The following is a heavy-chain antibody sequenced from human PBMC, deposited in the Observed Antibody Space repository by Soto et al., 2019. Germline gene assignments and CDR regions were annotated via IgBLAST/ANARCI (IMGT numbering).Heavy chain of an antibody. D-gene: IGHD5-12*01. CDR1: GFTFSSYS. J-gene: IGHJ6*02. CDR2: ISGSGSNT. Sequence: GGSLRLSCAASGFTFSSYSMNWVRQAPGKGLEWVSSISGSGSNTYYADSVKGRFTISRDNSKNTLYLQMNSLRAEDTAVYYCAKAYEMATIIGYYYYGMDVWGQGTTVTVSS. V-gene: IGHV3-21*01. CDR3: AKAYEMATIIGYYYYGMDV.